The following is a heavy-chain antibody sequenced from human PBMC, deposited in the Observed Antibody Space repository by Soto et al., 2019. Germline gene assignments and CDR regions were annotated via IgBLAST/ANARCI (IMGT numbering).Heavy chain of an antibody. V-gene: IGHV3-23*01. J-gene: IGHJ3*02. CDR2: ISGSGGST. CDR3: EKDSALRGYSGYDDAFDI. CDR1: GFTFSSYA. D-gene: IGHD5-12*01. Sequence: GGSLRLSCAASGFTFSSYAMSWVRQAPGKGLEWVSAISGSGGSTYYADSVKGRFTISRNNSKNTLYLQMNSLRAEDTAVYYCEKDSALRGYSGYDDAFDIWGQGTMVTVSS.